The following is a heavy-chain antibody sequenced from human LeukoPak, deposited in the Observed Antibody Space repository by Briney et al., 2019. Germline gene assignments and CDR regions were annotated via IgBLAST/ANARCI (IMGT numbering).Heavy chain of an antibody. Sequence: ASVKVSCKASGGTSSSYAISWVRQAPGQGLEWMGGINPNSGGTNYARKFQGRVTMTRDTSISTAYMELSRLGSDDTAVYYCARGFPHYYDSSGMAYYWGQGTLVTVSS. CDR1: GGTSSSYA. V-gene: IGHV1-2*02. CDR2: INPNSGGT. CDR3: ARGFPHYYDSSGMAYY. J-gene: IGHJ4*02. D-gene: IGHD3-22*01.